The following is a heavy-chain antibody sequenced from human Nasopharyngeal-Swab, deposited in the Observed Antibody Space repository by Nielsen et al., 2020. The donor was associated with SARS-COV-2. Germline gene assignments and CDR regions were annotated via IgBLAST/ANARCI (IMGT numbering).Heavy chain of an antibody. J-gene: IGHJ6*03. CDR2: INHSGST. CDR3: ARDRADYHISYYYYYMDV. CDR1: GGSFSDHY. V-gene: IGHV4-34*01. Sequence: SQTLPLTCGVYGGSFSDHYWSWIRQPPGKGLEWIGEINHSGSTNYNPSLKSRVTMSVDTSKNQFSLNLSSVTAADTAVYYCARDRADYHISYYYYYMDVWGKGTTVAVSS. D-gene: IGHD4-11*01.